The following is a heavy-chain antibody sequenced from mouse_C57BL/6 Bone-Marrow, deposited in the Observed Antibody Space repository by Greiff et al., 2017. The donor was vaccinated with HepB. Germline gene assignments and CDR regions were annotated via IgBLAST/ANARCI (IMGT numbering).Heavy chain of an antibody. CDR1: GFSFNTYA. D-gene: IGHD2-4*01. CDR3: VRHGDYDYDWFAY. Sequence: EVQLVESGGGLVQPKGSLKLSCAASGFSFNTYAMNWVRQAPGKGLEWVARIRSKSNNYATYYADSVKDRFTISRDDSESMLYLQMNNLETEDTAMYYCVRHGDYDYDWFAYWGQGTLVTVSA. CDR2: IRSKSNNYAT. V-gene: IGHV10-1*01. J-gene: IGHJ3*01.